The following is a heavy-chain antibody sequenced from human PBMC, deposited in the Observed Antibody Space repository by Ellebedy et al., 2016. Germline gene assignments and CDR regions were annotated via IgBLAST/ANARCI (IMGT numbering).Heavy chain of an antibody. Sequence: GGSLRLXXTASGLNFNTFFMSWVRQAPGKGLEWFPTISAGSDITRLADSVKGRFTISRDSSKNSVYLRMNNLRVEDTAVYYCRQGHYADLWGQGTLVTVSS. CDR2: ISAGSDIT. CDR3: RQGHYADL. CDR1: GLNFNTFF. J-gene: IGHJ4*02. V-gene: IGHV3-23*01. D-gene: IGHD4-17*01.